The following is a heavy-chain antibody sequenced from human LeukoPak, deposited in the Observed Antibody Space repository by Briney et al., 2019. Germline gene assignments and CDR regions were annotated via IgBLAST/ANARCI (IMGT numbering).Heavy chain of an antibody. CDR1: AFIFSGHW. CDR3: AKSGPLAGTVMRGFDY. D-gene: IGHD6-19*01. J-gene: IGHJ4*02. CDR2: IKEDGSER. V-gene: IGHV3-7*03. Sequence: PGGSLRLSCEGSAFIFSGHWMNWVRQTPGKGLEWVASIKEDGSERQYVDSVKGRFSISRDNTKGSLFLQLNSLRAEDTAVYYCAKSGPLAGTVMRGFDYWGQGALVTVSS.